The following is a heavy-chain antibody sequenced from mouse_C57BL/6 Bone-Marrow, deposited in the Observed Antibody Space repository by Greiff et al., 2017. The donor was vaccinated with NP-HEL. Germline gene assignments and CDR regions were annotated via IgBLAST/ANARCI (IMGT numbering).Heavy chain of an antibody. Sequence: QVQLQQSGAELARPGASVKLPCKASGYTFTSYGISWVKQRTGQGLEWIGEIYPRSGNTYYNEKFKGKATLTADKSSSTAYMELRSLTSEDSAVYFCARDYYGSSTFDYWGQGTTLTVSS. D-gene: IGHD1-1*01. CDR3: ARDYYGSSTFDY. CDR2: IYPRSGNT. V-gene: IGHV1-81*01. CDR1: GYTFTSYG. J-gene: IGHJ2*01.